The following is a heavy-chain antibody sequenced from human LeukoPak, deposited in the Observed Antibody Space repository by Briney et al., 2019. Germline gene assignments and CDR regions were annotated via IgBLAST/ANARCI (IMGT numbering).Heavy chain of an antibody. CDR1: GFTFSSYS. CDR3: ARDQGPDIVATLDV. Sequence: GGSLRLSCAASGFTFSSYSMNWVRQAPGKGLEWVSSISSSSSYIYYADSVKGRFTISRDNSKNTLYLQMNSLRAEDTAVYYCARDQGPDIVATLDVWGQGTTVTVSS. CDR2: ISSSSSYI. D-gene: IGHD5-12*01. V-gene: IGHV3-21*01. J-gene: IGHJ6*02.